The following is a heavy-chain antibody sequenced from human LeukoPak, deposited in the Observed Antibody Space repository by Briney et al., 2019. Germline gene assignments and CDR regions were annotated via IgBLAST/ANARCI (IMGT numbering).Heavy chain of an antibody. V-gene: IGHV3-23*01. CDR3: AKDVAAAAGYYFDY. Sequence: PGGSLRLSCAAPGFTLSSSAMSWVRQAPGKGREGVSVISESGGSTYYADSVKGRFTISRDNSKNTLYLQMNSLRAEDTAVYYCAKDVAAAAGYYFDYWGQGTLVSVSS. CDR2: ISESGGST. J-gene: IGHJ4*02. CDR1: GFTLSSSA. D-gene: IGHD6-13*01.